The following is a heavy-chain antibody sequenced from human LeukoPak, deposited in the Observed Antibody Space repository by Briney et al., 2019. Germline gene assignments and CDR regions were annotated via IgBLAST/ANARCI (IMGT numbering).Heavy chain of an antibody. D-gene: IGHD5-12*01. CDR3: AKDGPFIVAAS. CDR1: GFTFSSYA. J-gene: IGHJ4*02. Sequence: GGSLRLSCAASGFTFSSYAMSWVRHAPGKGLELVSAISGSGGSTYYADSVKGRFTISRDNSKNTLYLQMNSLRAEDTAVYYCAKDGPFIVAASWGQGTLVTVSS. V-gene: IGHV3-23*01. CDR2: ISGSGGST.